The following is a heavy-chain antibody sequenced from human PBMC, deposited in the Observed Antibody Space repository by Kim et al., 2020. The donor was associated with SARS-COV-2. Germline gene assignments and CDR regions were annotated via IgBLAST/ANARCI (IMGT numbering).Heavy chain of an antibody. J-gene: IGHJ3*02. V-gene: IGHV3-21*01. D-gene: IGHD6-13*01. CDR3: ARDLGSWFHDAFDI. Sequence: AESVKGRFTISRDNAKNSLYLQMNSLRAEDTAVYYCARDLGSWFHDAFDIWGQGTMVTVSS.